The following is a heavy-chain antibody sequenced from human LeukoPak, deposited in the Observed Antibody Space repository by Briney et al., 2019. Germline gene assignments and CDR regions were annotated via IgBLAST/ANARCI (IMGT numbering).Heavy chain of an antibody. CDR2: VSTDGGSK. V-gene: IGHV3-30*18. Sequence: PGRSLRLSCAASGFTFSSYGMHWVRQAPGKGLEWVAVVSTDGGSKYYADSVKGRFTISRDNSKNTLYLQVNSLRAEDTAVYYCAKVNYYESSGYYDYWGQGTLVTVSS. CDR3: AKVNYYESSGYYDY. CDR1: GFTFSSYG. J-gene: IGHJ4*02. D-gene: IGHD3-22*01.